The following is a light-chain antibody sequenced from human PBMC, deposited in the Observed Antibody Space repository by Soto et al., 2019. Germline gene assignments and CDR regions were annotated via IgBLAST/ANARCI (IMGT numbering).Light chain of an antibody. CDR2: EHN. J-gene: IGLJ3*02. CDR1: SGSIASNY. Sequence: NFMLTQPHSVSASPGKTVTISCTRSSGSIASNYVQWYQHRPGSSPTTVIYEHNQRPSGVPDRFSGSIDSSSNSASLTISGLKTEDEADYYCQSYDSNNHGVFGGGTKVTVL. V-gene: IGLV6-57*01. CDR3: QSYDSNNHGV.